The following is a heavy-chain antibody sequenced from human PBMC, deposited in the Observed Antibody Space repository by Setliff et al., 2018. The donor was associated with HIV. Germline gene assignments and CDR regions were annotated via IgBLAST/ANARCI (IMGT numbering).Heavy chain of an antibody. V-gene: IGHV4-31*03. Sequence: SETLSLTCTVSGGSISSGYYYWSWIRQHPGKGLEWIGYIYYSGNPFYNPSLRSRVTISLDTSKNQFSLKLTSVTAADTAVYYCARGFDYAQRPPLYYFDYWGQGTLVTVSS. CDR3: ARGFDYAQRPPLYYFDY. CDR2: IYYSGNP. D-gene: IGHD2-2*01. J-gene: IGHJ4*02. CDR1: GGSISSGYYY.